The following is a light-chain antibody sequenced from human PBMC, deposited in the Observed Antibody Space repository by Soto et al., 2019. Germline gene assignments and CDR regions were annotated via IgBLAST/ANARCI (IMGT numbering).Light chain of an antibody. Sequence: DIPVTQSPSSLSASIGDRVTITCQASQDISNYLNWYQQKPGKAPKLLICDASNLETGVPSRFSGSGSGTDFTFTITGLQPEDTATYYCQQYDTLVTFGQGTKLEIK. J-gene: IGKJ2*01. V-gene: IGKV1-33*01. CDR2: DAS. CDR1: QDISNY. CDR3: QQYDTLVT.